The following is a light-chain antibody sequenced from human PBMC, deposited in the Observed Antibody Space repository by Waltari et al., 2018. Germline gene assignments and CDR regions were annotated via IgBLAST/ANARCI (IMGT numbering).Light chain of an antibody. Sequence: DIVMTQSPDSLAVSLGERATINCKSSQSVLYSSNKKNYLAWYQQKPGQSPKLLIYWASTRESWVPDRFSGSGSEIDFTLTISNLQAEDVAVYYCQQYYSTLSWTFGQGTKVEIK. CDR3: QQYYSTLSWT. CDR1: QSVLYSSNKKNY. V-gene: IGKV4-1*01. CDR2: WAS. J-gene: IGKJ1*01.